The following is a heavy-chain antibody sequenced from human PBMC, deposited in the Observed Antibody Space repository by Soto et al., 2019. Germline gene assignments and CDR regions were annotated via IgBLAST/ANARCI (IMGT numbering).Heavy chain of an antibody. CDR1: GFTFSSYW. Sequence: GGSLRLSCAASGFTFSSYWMSWVRQAPWKGLEWVANIKQDGSEKYYVDSVKGRFTISRDNAKNSLYLQMNSLRAEDTAVYYCARERGFVLGLTAARPNWYFDLWGRGTLVTVSS. CDR2: IKQDGSEK. V-gene: IGHV3-7*01. J-gene: IGHJ2*01. CDR3: ARERGFVLGLTAARPNWYFDL. D-gene: IGHD6-6*01.